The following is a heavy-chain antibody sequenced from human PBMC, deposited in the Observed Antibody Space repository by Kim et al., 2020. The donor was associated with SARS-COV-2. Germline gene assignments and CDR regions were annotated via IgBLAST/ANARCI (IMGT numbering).Heavy chain of an antibody. CDR2: ISPCSGQT. J-gene: IGHJ2*01. Sequence: ASVKVSCKASGYSFTNYGITWVRQAPGQGVEWMGWISPCSGQTKTAQEFQGRITMTTDTYTSTSYMELRSLTSDDTAVYYCSRWRVMTARRSWYFDL. D-gene: IGHD2-21*02. V-gene: IGHV1-18*01. CDR3: SRWRVMTARRSWYFDL. CDR1: GYSFTNYG.